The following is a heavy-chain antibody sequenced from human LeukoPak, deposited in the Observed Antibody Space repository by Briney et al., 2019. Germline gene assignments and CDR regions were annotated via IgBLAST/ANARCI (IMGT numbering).Heavy chain of an antibody. CDR3: ARGGLRYRLTYFDY. D-gene: IGHD5/OR15-5a*01. CDR2: ISYDGSNK. CDR1: GFTFSSYA. J-gene: IGHJ4*02. Sequence: GGSLRLSCAASGFTFSSYAMHWVRQAPGKGLEWVAVISYDGSNKYYADSVKGRFTISRDNSKNTLYLQMNSLRAEDTAVYYCARGGLRYRLTYFDYWGQGTLVTVSS. V-gene: IGHV3-30-3*01.